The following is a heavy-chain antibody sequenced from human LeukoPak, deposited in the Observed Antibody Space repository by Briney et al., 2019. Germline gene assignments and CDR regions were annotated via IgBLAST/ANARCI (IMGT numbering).Heavy chain of an antibody. V-gene: IGHV3-11*04. D-gene: IGHD5-12*01. Sequence: GGSLRLSCAASGFTFSDYYMSWIRQAPGKGLEWVSYISSSGSTIYYADSVKGRFTISRDNSKNTLYLQMNSLRAEDTAVYYCARDLYSGYDHFDYWGQGTLVTVSS. CDR1: GFTFSDYY. CDR3: ARDLYSGYDHFDY. J-gene: IGHJ4*02. CDR2: ISSSGSTI.